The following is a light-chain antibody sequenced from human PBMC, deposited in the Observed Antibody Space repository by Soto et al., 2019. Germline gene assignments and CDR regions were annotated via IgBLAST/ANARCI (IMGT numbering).Light chain of an antibody. V-gene: IGKV3-15*01. J-gene: IGKJ1*01. CDR3: HHYDEWPPM. Sequence: EIVMTQSPATLSLSPGERATLSCRASQSLTYTLAWYQQKPGQAPRLLIYDASTRATGVPARFSGSGSGTEFTLTISSLQSEDFAVYYCHHYDEWPPMFGQRTKVEIK. CDR2: DAS. CDR1: QSLTYT.